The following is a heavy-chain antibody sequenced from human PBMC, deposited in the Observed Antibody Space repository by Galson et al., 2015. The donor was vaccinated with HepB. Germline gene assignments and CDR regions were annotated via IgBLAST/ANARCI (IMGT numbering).Heavy chain of an antibody. CDR1: GYTLAELS. CDR2: FDPEDGET. J-gene: IGHJ4*02. V-gene: IGHV1-24*01. D-gene: IGHD7-27*01. CDR3: ATDTGDLEFDY. Sequence: SVKVSCKVSGYTLAELSMHWVRQAPGKGLEWMGGFDPEDGETIYAQKSQGRVTTTEDTSTDTAYMELSSLGSEDTAVYYCATDTGDLEFDYWGQGTLVTVSS.